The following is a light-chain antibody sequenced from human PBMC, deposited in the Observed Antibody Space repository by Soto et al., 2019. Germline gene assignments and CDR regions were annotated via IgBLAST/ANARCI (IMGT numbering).Light chain of an antibody. Sequence: EIVLTQSPGTLSLSPGERATLSCRASQSVSNSYLAWYQQKPGQAPRLLIYGASSRSTGIPDMLSGSGSGTYFTLTIARMEPQDFAVYYCQQYGSSPYTFGQGTELEIK. CDR2: GAS. J-gene: IGKJ2*01. CDR3: QQYGSSPYT. CDR1: QSVSNSY. V-gene: IGKV3-20*01.